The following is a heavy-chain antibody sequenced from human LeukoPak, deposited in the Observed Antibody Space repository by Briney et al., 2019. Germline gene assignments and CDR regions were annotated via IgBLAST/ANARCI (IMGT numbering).Heavy chain of an antibody. Sequence: SETLSLTCTVSGGSISSYYWSWIRQPPGKGLEWIGYIYTSGSTNYNPSLKSRVTISVDTSKNQFSLKLSSVTAADTAVYYCARGSSGYYYYYSMDVWGKGTTVTVSS. CDR2: IYTSGST. J-gene: IGHJ6*03. V-gene: IGHV4-4*09. CDR3: ARGSSGYYYYYSMDV. CDR1: GGSISSYY. D-gene: IGHD3-10*01.